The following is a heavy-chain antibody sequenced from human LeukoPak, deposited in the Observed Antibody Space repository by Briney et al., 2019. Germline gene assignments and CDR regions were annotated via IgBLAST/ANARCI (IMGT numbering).Heavy chain of an antibody. CDR1: GGTFSSYA. Sequence: SVKVSCKASGGTFSSYAISWVRQAPGQGLEWMGGIIPIFGTANYAQKFQGRVTITADESTGTAYMELSSLRSEDTAVYYCARGGYSSGWRGFDYWGQGTLVTVSS. V-gene: IGHV1-69*01. CDR2: IIPIFGTA. D-gene: IGHD6-19*01. J-gene: IGHJ4*02. CDR3: ARGGYSSGWRGFDY.